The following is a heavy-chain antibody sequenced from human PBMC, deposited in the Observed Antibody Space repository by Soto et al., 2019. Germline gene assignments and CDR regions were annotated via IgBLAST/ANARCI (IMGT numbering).Heavy chain of an antibody. D-gene: IGHD4-17*01. CDR1: GFTFSTYA. Sequence: EVQLLQSGGGLVQPGGYLRLSCEASGFTFSTYAMSWVRQAPGKGLEWVSGFSGNGGRTYYADSVKGRFTISRDNSKNTLFLQMNSLRVEDTAVYYCAKGTVTQVYYFDYWGQGTLVAVSS. V-gene: IGHV3-23*01. CDR3: AKGTVTQVYYFDY. CDR2: FSGNGGRT. J-gene: IGHJ4*02.